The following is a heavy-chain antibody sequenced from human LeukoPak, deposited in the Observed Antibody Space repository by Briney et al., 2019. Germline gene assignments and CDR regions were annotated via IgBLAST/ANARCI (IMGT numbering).Heavy chain of an antibody. D-gene: IGHD2-15*01. V-gene: IGHV4/OR15-8*01. CDR2: IHHDGRI. CDR1: GGSIDSTNW. J-gene: IGHJ4*02. CDR3: ARIHRYCSGGACYVLDN. Sequence: SETLFLTCDVSGGSIDSTNWWNWVRQPPGKGLEWIGEIHHDGRINYNPSLKSRVTLSVDKSKNQFSLRLSSVTAADTAVYYCARIHRYCSGGACYVLDNWGQGTLVAVSS.